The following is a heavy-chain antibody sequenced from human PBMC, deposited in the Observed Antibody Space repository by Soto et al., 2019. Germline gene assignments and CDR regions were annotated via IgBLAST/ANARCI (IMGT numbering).Heavy chain of an antibody. CDR2: INAGNGNT. J-gene: IGHJ3*02. Sequence: QVQLVQSGAEVKKPGASVKVSCKASGYTFTSYAMHWVRQAPGQRLEWMGWINAGNGNTKYSQKFQGRVTITRDTSESTAYMELSSLRSEDTAVYYCAVVVPAAIDAFDIWGQGTMVTVSS. CDR1: GYTFTSYA. CDR3: AVVVPAAIDAFDI. V-gene: IGHV1-3*01. D-gene: IGHD2-2*01.